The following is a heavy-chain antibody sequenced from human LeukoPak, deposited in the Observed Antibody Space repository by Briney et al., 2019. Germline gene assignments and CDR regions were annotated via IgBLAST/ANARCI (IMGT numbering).Heavy chain of an antibody. CDR3: ARHHMTTVTTDY. Sequence: GSLRLSCAASGFTFSDYYMSWIRQPPGKGLEWIGSIYYSGSTYYNPSLKSRVTISVDTSKNQFSLKLSSVTAADTAVYYCARHHMTTVTTDYWGQGTLVTVSS. J-gene: IGHJ4*02. V-gene: IGHV4-39*01. CDR2: IYYSGST. D-gene: IGHD4-17*01. CDR1: GFTFSDYY.